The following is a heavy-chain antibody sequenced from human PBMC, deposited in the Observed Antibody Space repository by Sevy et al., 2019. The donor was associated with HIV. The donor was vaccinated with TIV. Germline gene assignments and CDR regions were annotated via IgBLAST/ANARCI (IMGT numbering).Heavy chain of an antibody. Sequence: GGSLRLSCAASGFTFSDYYMSWIRQAPGKGLEWISYISGSDNTIYYADSMNGRFSISRDNAKKSPYLQMSSLRAEATAVYFWARDHVKDGDLGDYYYFAMDVWGQGTTVTVSS. D-gene: IGHD4-17*01. V-gene: IGHV3-11*01. CDR2: ISGSDNTI. CDR3: ARDHVKDGDLGDYYYFAMDV. J-gene: IGHJ6*02. CDR1: GFTFSDYY.